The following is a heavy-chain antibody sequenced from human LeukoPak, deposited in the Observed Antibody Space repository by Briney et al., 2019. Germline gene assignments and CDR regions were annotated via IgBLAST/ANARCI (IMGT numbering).Heavy chain of an antibody. Sequence: GASVKVSCKASGYTFTGYYMHWVRQAPGQGLEWMGWINPNSGGTNYAQKFQGRVTMTRDTSISTAYMELSRLRSDDTAVYYCARDRQLSFGVVIPQWFDPWGQGTLVTVSS. D-gene: IGHD3-3*01. V-gene: IGHV1-2*02. CDR1: GYTFTGYY. CDR3: ARDRQLSFGVVIPQWFDP. CDR2: INPNSGGT. J-gene: IGHJ5*02.